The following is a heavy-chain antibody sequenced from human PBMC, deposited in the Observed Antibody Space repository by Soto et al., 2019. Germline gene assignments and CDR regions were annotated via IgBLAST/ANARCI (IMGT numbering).Heavy chain of an antibody. CDR1: GDTFNSYG. CDR2: IVPMFGTT. J-gene: IGHJ3*01. D-gene: IGHD6-13*01. CDR3: ARDLADVHLWDAFDV. Sequence: QVQLVQSGPELKKPGSSVKVSCKAPGDTFNSYGISWVRQAPGRGLGWRGGIVPMFGTTNLAMKIEDIVTITAHELTTTVYMEIRGLTSEDTAVYYCARDLADVHLWDAFDVWGHGTRVTVSS. V-gene: IGHV1-69*01.